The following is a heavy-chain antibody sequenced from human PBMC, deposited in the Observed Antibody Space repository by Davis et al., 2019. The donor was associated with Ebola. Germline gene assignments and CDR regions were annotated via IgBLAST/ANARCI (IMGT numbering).Heavy chain of an antibody. CDR2: ISAYNGNT. Sequence: ASVKVSCKASGYTFTSYGISWVRQAPGQGLEWMGWISAYNGNTNYAQKLQGRVTMTTDTSTSTAYMELRRLRSDDTAVYYCARQKLGRYYYDSSGYFDYYYGMDVWGQGTTVTVSS. J-gene: IGHJ6*02. D-gene: IGHD3-22*01. CDR3: ARQKLGRYYYDSSGYFDYYYGMDV. CDR1: GYTFTSYG. V-gene: IGHV1-18*01.